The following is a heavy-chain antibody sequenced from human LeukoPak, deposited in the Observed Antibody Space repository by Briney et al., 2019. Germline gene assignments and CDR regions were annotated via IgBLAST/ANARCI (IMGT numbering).Heavy chain of an antibody. V-gene: IGHV3-23*01. CDR2: VGGSGEST. J-gene: IGHJ4*02. CDR3: ATDSLASAGEVFDY. CDR1: GFTFSTYA. Sequence: GSLRLSCGASGFTFSTYAMSWVRQAPGKGLEWVSTVGGSGESTHYTESVKGRFTISRDNSKNTLYLQMNSLRAEDTAVYYCATDSLASAGEVFDYWGQGTLVTVSS. D-gene: IGHD6-13*01.